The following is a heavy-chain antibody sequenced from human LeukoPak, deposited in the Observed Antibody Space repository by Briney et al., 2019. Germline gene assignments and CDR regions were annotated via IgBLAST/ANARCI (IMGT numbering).Heavy chain of an antibody. D-gene: IGHD3-3*01. Sequence: SETLSLTCTVSGGSISSYYWSLIRQPAGKGLEWIGRIYTSGSTNYNPSLKSRVTMSVDTSKNQFSLKLSSVTAADTAVYYCARASNYDFWSGFPLLDLWGRGTLVTVSS. J-gene: IGHJ2*01. CDR2: IYTSGST. CDR3: ARASNYDFWSGFPLLDL. CDR1: GGSISSYY. V-gene: IGHV4-4*07.